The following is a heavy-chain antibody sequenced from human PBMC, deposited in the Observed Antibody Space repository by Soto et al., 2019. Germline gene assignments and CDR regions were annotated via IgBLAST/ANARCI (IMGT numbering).Heavy chain of an antibody. V-gene: IGHV3-7*01. CDR3: ARVPGVAAAGPHYYYYYGMDV. Sequence: VGSLRLSCAASGFTFSSYWMSWVRQAPGKGLEWVANIKQDGSEKYYVDSVKGRFTISRDNAKNSLYLQMNSLRAEDTAVYYCARVPGVAAAGPHYYYYYGMDVWGQGTTVTVSS. J-gene: IGHJ6*02. D-gene: IGHD6-13*01. CDR1: GFTFSSYW. CDR2: IKQDGSEK.